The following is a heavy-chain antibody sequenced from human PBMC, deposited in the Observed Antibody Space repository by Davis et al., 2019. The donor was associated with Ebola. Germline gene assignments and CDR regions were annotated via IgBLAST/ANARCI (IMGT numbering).Heavy chain of an antibody. Sequence: ASVKVSCKASGYTFTSYGISWVRQAPGQGLEWMGWISAYNGNTNYAQKLQGRVTITADKSTSTAYMELSSLRSEDTAVYYCARTDLGGITMVRGRSDYYYGMDVWGQGTTVTVSS. CDR2: ISAYNGNT. CDR3: ARTDLGGITMVRGRSDYYYGMDV. J-gene: IGHJ6*02. D-gene: IGHD3-10*01. CDR1: GYTFTSYG. V-gene: IGHV1-18*01.